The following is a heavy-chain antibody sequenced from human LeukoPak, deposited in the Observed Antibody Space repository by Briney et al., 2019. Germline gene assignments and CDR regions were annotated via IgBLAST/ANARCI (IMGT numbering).Heavy chain of an antibody. CDR1: GYTFTSYS. CDR3: ARGTTVVIPDY. J-gene: IGHJ4*02. CDR2: IIPIFGTA. V-gene: IGHV1-69*13. Sequence: ASVKVSCKASGYTFTSYSIHWVRQAPGQGLEWMGGIIPIFGTANYAQKFQGRVTITADESTSTAYMELSSLRSEDTAVYYCARGTTVVIPDYWGQGTLVTVSS. D-gene: IGHD4-23*01.